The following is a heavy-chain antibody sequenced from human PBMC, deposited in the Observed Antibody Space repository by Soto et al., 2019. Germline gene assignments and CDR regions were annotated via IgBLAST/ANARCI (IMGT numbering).Heavy chain of an antibody. CDR2: INHSGST. D-gene: IGHD5-18*01. J-gene: IGHJ6*02. V-gene: IGHV4-34*01. Sequence: SETLSLTCAVYGGSFSGYYWSWIRQPPGKGLEWIGEINHSGSTNYNPPLKSRVTISVDTSKNQFSLKLSSVTAADTAVYYCARHRAISSTYGMDVWGQGTTVTVSS. CDR1: GGSFSGYY. CDR3: ARHRAISSTYGMDV.